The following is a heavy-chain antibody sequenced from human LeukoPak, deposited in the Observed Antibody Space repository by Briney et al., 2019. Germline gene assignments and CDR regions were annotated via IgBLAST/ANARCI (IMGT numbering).Heavy chain of an antibody. CDR3: ARRIVVVVAATFGWFDP. CDR2: INHSGST. Sequence: SETLSLTCAVYGGSFSGYYWSWIRQPPGKGLEWIGEINHSGSTNYNPSLKSRVTISVDTSKNQFSLKLSSVTAADTAVYYCARRIVVVVAATFGWFDPWGQGTLVTVSS. V-gene: IGHV4-34*01. J-gene: IGHJ5*02. CDR1: GGSFSGYY. D-gene: IGHD2-15*01.